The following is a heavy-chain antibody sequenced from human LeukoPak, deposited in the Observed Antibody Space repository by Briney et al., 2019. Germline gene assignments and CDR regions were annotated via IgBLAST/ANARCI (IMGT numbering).Heavy chain of an antibody. CDR2: ISGSGDST. CDR3: ARGRRTLIVGATRNAFDV. D-gene: IGHD1-26*01. Sequence: GGSLRLSCAVSGFTFSSYAMSWVRQAPGKGLEWVLGISGSGDSTNYADSVKGRFTISRDNSKNTLYPQMNSLRPEDTAVYYCARGRRTLIVGATRNAFDVWGQGTIVTVSS. V-gene: IGHV3-23*01. CDR1: GFTFSSYA. J-gene: IGHJ3*01.